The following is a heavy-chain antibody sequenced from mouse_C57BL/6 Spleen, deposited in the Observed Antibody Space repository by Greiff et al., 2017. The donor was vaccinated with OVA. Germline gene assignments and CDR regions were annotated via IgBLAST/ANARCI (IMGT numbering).Heavy chain of an antibody. CDR1: GYTFTSYW. D-gene: IGHD4-1*01. CDR3: ASGPHWYFDV. Sequence: QVQLQQPGAELVKPGASVKLSCKASGYTFTSYWMQWVKQRPGQGLEWIGEIDPSDSYTNYNQKFKGKATLTVDTSSSTAYMQLSSLTSEDSAVYYCASGPHWYFDVWGTGTTVTVSS. J-gene: IGHJ1*03. CDR2: IDPSDSYT. V-gene: IGHV1-50*01.